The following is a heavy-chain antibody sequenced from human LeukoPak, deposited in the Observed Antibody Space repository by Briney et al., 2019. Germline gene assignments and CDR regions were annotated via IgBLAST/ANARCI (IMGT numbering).Heavy chain of an antibody. Sequence: GGSLRLSCAASGFTLSLHAMHWVRQAPGKGPEWLTVISYDGSNTYDADAVKGRFSISRDNSKNMLYLQMNNLRPDDTAIYFCARDIGFQKWEFYFDYWGQGTLVTVSS. V-gene: IGHV3-30*04. D-gene: IGHD1-26*01. CDR1: GFTLSLHA. J-gene: IGHJ4*02. CDR2: ISYDGSNT. CDR3: ARDIGFQKWEFYFDY.